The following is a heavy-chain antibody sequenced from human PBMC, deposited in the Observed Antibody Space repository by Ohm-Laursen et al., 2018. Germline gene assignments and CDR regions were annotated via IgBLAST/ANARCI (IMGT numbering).Heavy chain of an antibody. CDR2: ISSSGSII. J-gene: IGHJ3*02. D-gene: IGHD6-13*01. Sequence: SLRLSCTASGFTFSDYYMSWIRQAPGKGLEWLSYISSSGSIIYYADFVKGRFTISRDNAKNSLYLQMNTLRAEDTALYYCAKGPLYSGNWYGAFDIWGQGTMVTVSS. V-gene: IGHV3-11*01. CDR3: AKGPLYSGNWYGAFDI. CDR1: GFTFSDYY.